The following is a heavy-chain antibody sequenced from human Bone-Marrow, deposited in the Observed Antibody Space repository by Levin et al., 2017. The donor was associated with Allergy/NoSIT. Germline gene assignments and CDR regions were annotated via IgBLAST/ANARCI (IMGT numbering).Heavy chain of an antibody. J-gene: IGHJ4*02. CDR2: IYPGDSET. V-gene: IGHV5-51*01. D-gene: IGHD3-10*01. CDR1: GYQFTDYW. Sequence: GGSLRLSCQGSGYQFTDYWIGWVRQLPGKGLEWMGNIYPGDSETRSSPSFQGQVTISVDKSINTAYLQWDSRGASDTAMYYCARPSDELPPYDGEWVEEHYFDYWGQGTLVTVSS. CDR3: ARPSDELPPYDGEWVEEHYFDY.